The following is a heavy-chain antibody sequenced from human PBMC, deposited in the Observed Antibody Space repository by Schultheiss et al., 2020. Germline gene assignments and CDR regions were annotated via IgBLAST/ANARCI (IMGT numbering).Heavy chain of an antibody. CDR2: IWYDGSNK. CDR3: ARVSQTAFDI. V-gene: IGHV3-33*08. Sequence: GGSLRLSCAASGFTFSSYDMTWVRQAPGKGLEWVAVIWYDGSNKYYADSVKGRFTISRDNGKNSLYLQMNSLRAEDTAVYYCARVSQTAFDIWGQGTMVTVSS. CDR1: GFTFSSYD. J-gene: IGHJ3*02.